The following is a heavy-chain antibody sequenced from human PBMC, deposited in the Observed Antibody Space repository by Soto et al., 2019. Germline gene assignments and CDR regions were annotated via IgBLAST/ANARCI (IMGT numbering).Heavy chain of an antibody. D-gene: IGHD3-10*01. J-gene: IGHJ5*01. Sequence: SETLSLTCTVSGGSISSYYWRWIRQPPGKGLEWIGYIYYSGSTNYNPSLKSRVTISVETSKNHFSLKLNSVTAADTAVYFCARGRGYGESRPYLDFDPWGQGTLVTVSS. CDR3: ARGRGYGESRPYLDFDP. CDR1: GGSISSYY. CDR2: IYYSGST. V-gene: IGHV4-59*12.